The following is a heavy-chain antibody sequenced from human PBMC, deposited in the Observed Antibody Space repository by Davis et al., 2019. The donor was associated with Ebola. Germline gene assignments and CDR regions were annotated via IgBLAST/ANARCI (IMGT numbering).Heavy chain of an antibody. D-gene: IGHD3-22*01. CDR2: MYSDGST. Sequence: GESLKISCAASGFTVSSIYMSWVRQAPGKGLEWLSIMYSDGSTNYADSVKGRFTISRHNSKNTLYLQMNSLRPEDTAVYYCARTDYYDSSESFDVWGQGTLVTVSS. V-gene: IGHV3-53*04. CDR3: ARTDYYDSSESFDV. CDR1: GFTVSSIY. J-gene: IGHJ3*01.